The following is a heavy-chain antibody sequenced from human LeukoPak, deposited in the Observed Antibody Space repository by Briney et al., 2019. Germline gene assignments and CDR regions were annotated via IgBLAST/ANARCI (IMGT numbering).Heavy chain of an antibody. V-gene: IGHV4-4*02. CDR1: GGSISSSNW. CDR2: IYHSGST. Sequence: RTSGTLSLTCAVSGGSISSSNWWSWVRQPPGKGLEWIGEIYHSGSTNYNPSLKSRVTISVDKSKNQFSLKLSSVTAAVTAVYYCARSSPYCTNGVCYHYWGQGTLVTVSS. J-gene: IGHJ4*02. D-gene: IGHD2-8*01. CDR3: ARSSPYCTNGVCYHY.